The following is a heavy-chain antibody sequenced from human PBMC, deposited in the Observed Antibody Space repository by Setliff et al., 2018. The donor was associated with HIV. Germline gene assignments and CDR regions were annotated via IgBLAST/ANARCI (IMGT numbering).Heavy chain of an antibody. D-gene: IGHD7-27*01. V-gene: IGHV4-59*08. Sequence: SETLSLTCTVSEGYITGYYWTWIRQPPGRGLEWIGYIFYSGTTKFNPSLKSRVSISLDTAKNQFSLKLSSVTAADTAVYYCARDLPELTGRSFDPWGQGIQVTVSS. CDR1: EGYITGYY. J-gene: IGHJ5*02. CDR2: IFYSGTT. CDR3: ARDLPELTGRSFDP.